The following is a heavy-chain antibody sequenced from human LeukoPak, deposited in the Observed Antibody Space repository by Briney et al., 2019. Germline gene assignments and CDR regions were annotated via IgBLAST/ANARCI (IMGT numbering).Heavy chain of an antibody. D-gene: IGHD3-16*02. CDR2: ISSSSSTI. CDR1: GFTFSSYS. Sequence: GGSLRLSCAASGFTFSSYSMNWVRQAPGKGLEWVSYISSSSSTIYYADSVKGRFTISRDNAKNSLYLQMNSLRAEDTALYYCAKSLRLGELSYHAWGQGTLVTVSS. V-gene: IGHV3-48*04. CDR3: AKSLRLGELSYHA. J-gene: IGHJ5*02.